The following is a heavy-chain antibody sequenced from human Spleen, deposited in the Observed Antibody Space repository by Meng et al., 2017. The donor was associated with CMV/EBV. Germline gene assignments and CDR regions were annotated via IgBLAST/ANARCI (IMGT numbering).Heavy chain of an antibody. CDR3: VRDLLCSATSRCYYFDF. CDR2: ISGSGGST. D-gene: IGHD2-2*01. Sequence: GGSLRLSCAASGFTFSSYAMSWVRQAPGKGLEWVSAISGSGGSTYYADSVKGRFTISRDNSKNTLYLQMSSLRTEDAAVYYCVRDLLCSATSRCYYFDFWGQGTLVTVSS. CDR1: GFTFSSYA. V-gene: IGHV3-23*01. J-gene: IGHJ4*02.